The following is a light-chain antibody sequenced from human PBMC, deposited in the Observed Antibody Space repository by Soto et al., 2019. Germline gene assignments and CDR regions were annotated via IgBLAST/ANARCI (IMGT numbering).Light chain of an antibody. CDR1: QSISSH. CDR3: QKSQSAPLT. V-gene: IGKV1-39*01. Sequence: QMTQSPSSLFASVGDRVTITCRASQSISSHLNWYQQKVGQTPRLLIYAASTLQSEVPPRFSGSGSGTEFTLNISCLQREDFSTYFLQKSQSAPLTFGGGTKIQI. J-gene: IGKJ4*01. CDR2: AAS.